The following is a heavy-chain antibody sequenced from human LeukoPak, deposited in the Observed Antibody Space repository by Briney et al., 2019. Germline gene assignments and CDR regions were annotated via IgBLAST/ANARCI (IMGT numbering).Heavy chain of an antibody. V-gene: IGHV3-49*03. CDR3: TRSITLIVS. D-gene: IGHD3-22*01. CDR2: IRSKTFGGAT. CDR1: GFTFGDYA. Sequence: GGSLRLSCTASGFTFGDYAMSWFRQVPGKGPEWVGFIRSKTFGGATEYAASVKGRFTISRDDSKSVAYLQLNSLKTEDTAMYYCTRSITLIVSWGQGTLVTVSS. J-gene: IGHJ4*02.